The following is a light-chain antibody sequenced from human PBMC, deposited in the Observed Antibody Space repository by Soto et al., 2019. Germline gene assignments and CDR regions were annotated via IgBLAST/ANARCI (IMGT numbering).Light chain of an antibody. V-gene: IGLV2-14*01. CDR1: SSDVGGYNY. J-gene: IGLJ3*02. Sequence: QSALTQPVSVSGSPGQSITISCTGTSSDVGGYNYVSWYQQHPGKAPKLMIYEVTKRPSGVSNRFSGSKSGNAASLTVSGLQGEDEADYYCSSYAGSSWVFGGGTKVTVL. CDR2: EVT. CDR3: SSYAGSSWV.